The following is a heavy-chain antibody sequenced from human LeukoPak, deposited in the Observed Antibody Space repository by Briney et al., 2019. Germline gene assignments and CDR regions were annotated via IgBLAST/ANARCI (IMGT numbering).Heavy chain of an antibody. D-gene: IGHD3-16*01. CDR3: AREGLGELSLDC. J-gene: IGHJ4*02. CDR1: GYTFTSYD. V-gene: IGHV1-8*02. Sequence: GASVKVSCKASGYTFTSYDINWVRQATGQGLEWMGWMNPNSGHTGYAQKFQGRVTMTTDTSTGTAYMELRNLSSDDTAVYYCAREGLGELSLDCWGQGTLVTVSS. CDR2: MNPNSGHT.